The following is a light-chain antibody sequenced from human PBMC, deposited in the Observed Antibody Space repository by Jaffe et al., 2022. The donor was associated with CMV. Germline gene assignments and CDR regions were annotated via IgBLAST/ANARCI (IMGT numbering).Light chain of an antibody. CDR1: SGSIASNY. Sequence: NFMLTQPHSVSESPGKTINISCTRSSGSIASNYVQWYQQRPGSAPTVVIFEDHQRPSGVPDRFSGSIDSSSNSASLTISGLRSEDEAEYYCQSSDRNLLGIFGGGTRLTVL. V-gene: IGLV6-57*04. J-gene: IGLJ2*01. CDR3: QSSDRNLLGI. CDR2: EDH.